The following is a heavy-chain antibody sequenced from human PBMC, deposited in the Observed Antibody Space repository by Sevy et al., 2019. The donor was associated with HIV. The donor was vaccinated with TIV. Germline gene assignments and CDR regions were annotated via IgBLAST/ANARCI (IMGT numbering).Heavy chain of an antibody. CDR3: ATGNTYYYDSSGYQHFDY. D-gene: IGHD3-22*01. CDR1: GYTLTELS. V-gene: IGHV1-24*01. Sequence: ASVKVSCKVSGYTLTELSMHWVRQAPGKGLEWMGGFDPEDGEKIYAQRFQGRVTMTEDTSTDTAYMELSSLRSEDTAVYYCATGNTYYYDSSGYQHFDYWGQGTLVTVSS. J-gene: IGHJ4*02. CDR2: FDPEDGEK.